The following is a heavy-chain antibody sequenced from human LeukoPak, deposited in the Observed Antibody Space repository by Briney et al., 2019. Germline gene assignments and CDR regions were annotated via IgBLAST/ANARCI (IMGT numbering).Heavy chain of an antibody. CDR2: INHSGST. J-gene: IGHJ4*02. CDR1: GGSFSGYY. Sequence: KPSETLSLTCAVYGGSFSGYYWSWIRQPPGKGLEWIGEINHSGSTNYNPSLKSRVTISVDTSKNQFSLKLSSVTAADTAVYYCGRIHRDSGSPTWFYWGQGTLVTVSS. CDR3: GRIHRDSGSPTWFY. V-gene: IGHV4-34*01. D-gene: IGHD3-10*01.